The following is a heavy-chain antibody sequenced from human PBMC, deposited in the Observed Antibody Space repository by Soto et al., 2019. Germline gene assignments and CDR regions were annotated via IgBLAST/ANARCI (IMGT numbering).Heavy chain of an antibody. J-gene: IGHJ6*02. CDR2: IVVGSGNT. CDR3: AARSGYSPYYGMDV. V-gene: IGHV1-58*01. CDR1: GFTFTSSA. Sequence: SVKVSCKASGFTFTSSAVQWVRQARGQRLEWIGWIVVGSGNTNYAQKFQERVTITRDLSTSTAYMELSSLRSEDTAVYYCAARSGYSPYYGMDVWGQGTTVTVSS. D-gene: IGHD3-3*01.